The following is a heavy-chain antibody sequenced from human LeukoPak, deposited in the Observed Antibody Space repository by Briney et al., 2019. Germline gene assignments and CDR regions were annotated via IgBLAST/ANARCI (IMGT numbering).Heavy chain of an antibody. CDR3: ARDRFDYYGSGSYYRRGGVYYFDY. J-gene: IGHJ4*02. CDR2: IYTSGST. D-gene: IGHD3-10*01. CDR1: GGSISSYY. V-gene: IGHV4-4*07. Sequence: PSETLSLTCTVSGGSISSYYRSWIRQPAGKGLEWIGRIYTSGSTNYNPSLKSRVTMSVDTSKNQFSLKLSSVTAADTAVYYCARDRFDYYGSGSYYRRGGVYYFDYWGQGTLVTVSS.